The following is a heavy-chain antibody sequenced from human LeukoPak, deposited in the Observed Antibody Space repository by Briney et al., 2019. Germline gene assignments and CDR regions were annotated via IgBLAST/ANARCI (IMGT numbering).Heavy chain of an antibody. Sequence: SETLSLTCAVYGGSFSGYYWSWIRQPPGKGLEWIWDINNSGSTNYNPSLKSRVTISVDTSKNQFSLKLSSVTAADTAVYYCARATWNYKRFDPWGQGTLVTVSS. CDR3: ARATWNYKRFDP. CDR1: GGSFSGYY. V-gene: IGHV4-34*01. J-gene: IGHJ5*02. D-gene: IGHD1-7*01. CDR2: INNSGST.